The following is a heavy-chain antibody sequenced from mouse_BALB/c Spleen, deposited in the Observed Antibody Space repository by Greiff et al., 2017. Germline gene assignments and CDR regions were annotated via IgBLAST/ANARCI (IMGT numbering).Heavy chain of an antibody. V-gene: IGHV1-4*02. J-gene: IGHJ4*01. Sequence: QVQLQQSAAELARPGASVKMSCKASGYTFTSYTMHWVKQRPGQGLEWIGYINPSGGYTEYHQKFKDQTTLTADKSSSTAYMQLSSLTSEDSAVYDCARRRDYSGSSYAMDYWGQGTSVTVSS. D-gene: IGHD1-1*01. CDR1: GYTFTSYT. CDR2: INPSGGYT. CDR3: ARRRDYSGSSYAMDY.